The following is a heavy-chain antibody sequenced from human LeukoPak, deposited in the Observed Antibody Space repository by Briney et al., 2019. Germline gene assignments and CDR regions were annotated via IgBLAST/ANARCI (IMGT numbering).Heavy chain of an antibody. CDR3: AKDGVVASDAFDI. V-gene: IGHV3-23*01. CDR1: GFTFSSYA. D-gene: IGHD3-22*01. J-gene: IGHJ3*02. CDR2: ISGSGGST. Sequence: GGSLRLSCAASGFTFSSYAMSWVRQAPGKGLEWVSAISGSGGSTYYADSVKGRFTISRDNSKNTLYLQMNSLTAEDTAVYYCAKDGVVASDAFDIWGQGTMVTVSS.